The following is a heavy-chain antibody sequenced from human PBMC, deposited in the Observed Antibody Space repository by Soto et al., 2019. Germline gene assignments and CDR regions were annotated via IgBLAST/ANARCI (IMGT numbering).Heavy chain of an antibody. J-gene: IGHJ3*02. D-gene: IGHD2-2*01. CDR3: AYRDIVFVPAAAPGVFDI. V-gene: IGHV2-5*02. CDR2: IYWDDDK. Sequence: QITLKESGPPLVKPTQTLTLTCTLSGFSLSTSGVGVGWIRQPPGKALEWLALIYWDDDKRHSPSLKSRLTITTDTSKNQVVLTMTNMDPGDTATYYCAYRDIVFVPAAAPGVFDIWGQGTMVTVSS. CDR1: GFSLSTSGVG.